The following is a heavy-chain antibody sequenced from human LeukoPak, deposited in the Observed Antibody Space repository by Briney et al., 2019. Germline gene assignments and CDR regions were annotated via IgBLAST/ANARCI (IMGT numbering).Heavy chain of an antibody. CDR1: GGTFSSYA. D-gene: IGHD3-10*01. J-gene: IGHJ5*02. Sequence: ASVKVSCKASGGTFSSYAISWVRQAPGQGLEWMGRIIPILGIANYAQKFQGRVTITADKSTSIAYMELSSLRSEDTAVYYCARLIGGSGSFYWFDPWGQGTLVTVSS. V-gene: IGHV1-69*04. CDR2: IIPILGIA. CDR3: ARLIGGSGSFYWFDP.